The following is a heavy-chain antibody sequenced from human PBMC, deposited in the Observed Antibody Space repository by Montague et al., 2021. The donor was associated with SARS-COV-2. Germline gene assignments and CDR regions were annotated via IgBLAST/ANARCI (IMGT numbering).Heavy chain of an antibody. CDR3: SRWYYDFWSGSSRGLDV. Sequence: TNYHPSLKSRVTISIDTSQNQFSLRLSSVTAADTAVDYCSRWYYDFWSGSSRGLDVWGQGTTVTVSS. D-gene: IGHD3-3*01. J-gene: IGHJ6*02. CDR2: T. V-gene: IGHV4-4*09.